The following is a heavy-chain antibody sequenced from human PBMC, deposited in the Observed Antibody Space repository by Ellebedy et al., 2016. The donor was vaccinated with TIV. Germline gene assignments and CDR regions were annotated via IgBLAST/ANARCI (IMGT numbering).Heavy chain of an antibody. CDR1: GFTFSSYT. V-gene: IGHV3-23*01. CDR3: AKLPYGVPYFDY. Sequence: PSETLSLTCAASGFTFSSYTMSWVRQAPGKGLEWVSSFGGTGSTFYVDSVKGRFAISRDNTKNTLFLQMNSLRAEDTAVYYCAKLPYGVPYFDYWGQGTLVTVSS. J-gene: IGHJ4*02. CDR2: FGGTGST. D-gene: IGHD4-17*01.